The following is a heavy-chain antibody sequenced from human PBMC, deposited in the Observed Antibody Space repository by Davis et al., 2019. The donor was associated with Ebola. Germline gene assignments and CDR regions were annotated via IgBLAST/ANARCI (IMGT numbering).Heavy chain of an antibody. CDR2: IYPGDSDT. CDR1: GYVLTEHW. D-gene: IGHD3/OR15-3a*01. CDR3: ARHLSDNRAWYSLALDN. Sequence: PGGSLRLSCQVSGYVLTEHWIAWVRQVPGKGLEYMGIIYPGDSDTRYGPSFRGQVTISFDKSRNTAHLEWSSLQPTDTGIYYGARHLSDNRAWYSLALDNWGQGTLVTVSS. V-gene: IGHV5-51*01. J-gene: IGHJ4*02.